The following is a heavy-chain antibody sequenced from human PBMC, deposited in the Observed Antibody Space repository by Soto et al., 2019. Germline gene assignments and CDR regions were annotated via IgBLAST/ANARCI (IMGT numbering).Heavy chain of an antibody. J-gene: IGHJ4*02. CDR2: IRSKAYGGTT. D-gene: IGHD5-12*01. CDR1: GFTFGDYA. CDR3: TRDSGYAWVDY. V-gene: IGHV3-49*03. Sequence: GGSLRLSCTASGFTFGDYAMSWFRQAPGKGLEWVGFIRSKAYGGTTEYAASVKGRFTISRDDSKGIAYLQTNSLKTEDTAVYYCTRDSGYAWVDYWGQGTLVTVSS.